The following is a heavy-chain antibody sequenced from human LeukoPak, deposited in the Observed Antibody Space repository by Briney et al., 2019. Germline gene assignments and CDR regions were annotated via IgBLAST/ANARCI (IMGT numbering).Heavy chain of an antibody. Sequence: SETLSVTCTVSGGSISSYYWSWIRQPPGKGLEWIGYSFFSGSTNYNPSLKSRVTISLDTSKNQFSLRLNSVTAADTAVYYCARGGLSSGWYGWGQGTLVTVSS. J-gene: IGHJ4*02. CDR2: SFFSGST. CDR3: ARGGLSSGWYG. CDR1: GGSISSYY. V-gene: IGHV4-59*01. D-gene: IGHD6-19*01.